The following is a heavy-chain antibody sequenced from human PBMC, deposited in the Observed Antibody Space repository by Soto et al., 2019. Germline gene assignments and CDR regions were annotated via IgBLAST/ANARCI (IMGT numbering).Heavy chain of an antibody. CDR2: ISGSGGST. CDR3: AKEQFGYSSSWIRENY. Sequence: GGSLRLSCAACGFTFSSYAMSWVRQAPGKGLEWVSVISGSGGSTYYADSVKGRFTISRDNSKNTLYLQMNSLRAEDTAVYYCAKEQFGYSSSWIRENYWGQGTLVTVSS. CDR1: GFTFSSYA. J-gene: IGHJ4*02. D-gene: IGHD6-13*01. V-gene: IGHV3-23*01.